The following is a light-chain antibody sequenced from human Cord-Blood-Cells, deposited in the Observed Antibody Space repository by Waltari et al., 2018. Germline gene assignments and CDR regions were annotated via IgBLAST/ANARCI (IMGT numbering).Light chain of an antibody. CDR3: QQSYSTPRT. V-gene: IGKV1-39*01. CDR1: QRISSY. Sequence: DIQLTQSPSSLSASVGGRVTITCRASQRISSYLNWYQQKPGKAPKLLIYAASSLQSGVPSRFSGSGSGTDFTLTISSLQPEDFATYYCQQSYSTPRTFGQGTKLEIK. CDR2: AAS. J-gene: IGKJ2*01.